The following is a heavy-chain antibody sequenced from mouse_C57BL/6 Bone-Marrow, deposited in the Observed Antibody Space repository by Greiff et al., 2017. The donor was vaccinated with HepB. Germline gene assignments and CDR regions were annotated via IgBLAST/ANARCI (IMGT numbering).Heavy chain of an antibody. CDR1: GFTFSSYG. J-gene: IGHJ3*01. Sequence: EVMLVESGGDLVKPGGSLKLSCAASGFTFSSYGMSWVRQTPDKRLEWVATISSGGSYTYYPDSVKGRFTISRDNAKNTLYLQMSSLKSEDTAMYYCARLLWSFAYWDQGTLVTVSA. D-gene: IGHD1-1*02. CDR2: ISSGGSYT. V-gene: IGHV5-6*01. CDR3: ARLLWSFAY.